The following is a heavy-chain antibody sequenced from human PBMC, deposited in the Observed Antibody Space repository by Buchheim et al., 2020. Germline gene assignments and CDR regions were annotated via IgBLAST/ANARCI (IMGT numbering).Heavy chain of an antibody. J-gene: IGHJ4*02. D-gene: IGHD5-18*01. Sequence: QVQLQQWGAGLLKPSETLSLTCAVYGGSFSGYYWSWIRQPPGKGLEWIGEINHSGSTNYNPSLKSRVTISVDTSKNQFSLKLSSVTAADTAVYYCARVPYDSIQLWCNHYFDYWGQGTL. CDR3: ARVPYDSIQLWCNHYFDY. CDR1: GGSFSGYY. V-gene: IGHV4-34*01. CDR2: INHSGST.